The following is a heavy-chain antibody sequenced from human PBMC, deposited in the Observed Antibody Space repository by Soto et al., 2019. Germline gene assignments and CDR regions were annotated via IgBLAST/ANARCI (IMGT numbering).Heavy chain of an antibody. D-gene: IGHD3-10*01. CDR2: ITGSGSDT. Sequence: GGSLRLSCAASGFTFNNYAMGWVRQAPGKGLEWVSAITGSGSDTYYLASVKGRFTISRDNSKNTLFLQMDSLRAEDTAIYYCAKLGSSAWSPHYYFDYWGQGTLVTVSS. V-gene: IGHV3-23*01. J-gene: IGHJ4*02. CDR3: AKLGSSAWSPHYYFDY. CDR1: GFTFNNYA.